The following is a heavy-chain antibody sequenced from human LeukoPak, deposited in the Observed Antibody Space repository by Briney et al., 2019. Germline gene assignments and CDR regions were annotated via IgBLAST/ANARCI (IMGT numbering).Heavy chain of an antibody. CDR2: ISGNGGSL. D-gene: IGHD4-17*01. CDR3: AKDSTTVTFLDAFDI. Sequence: GGSLRLSCAASGFTFSNYGMSWVRQAPGKGLEWVSAISGNGGSLYYLDSVKGRFTISRDNSKNTLYLQMNSLRDEDTAVYYCAKDSTTVTFLDAFDIWGQGTMVTVSS. CDR1: GFTFSNYG. V-gene: IGHV3-23*01. J-gene: IGHJ3*02.